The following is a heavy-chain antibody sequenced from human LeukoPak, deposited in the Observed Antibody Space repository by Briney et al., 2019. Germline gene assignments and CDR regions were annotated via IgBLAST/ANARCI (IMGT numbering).Heavy chain of an antibody. CDR3: MRGGIGYDSDY. J-gene: IGHJ4*02. CDR1: GGSISSGDYY. V-gene: IGHV4-30-2*01. Sequence: PSETLSLTCTVSGGSISSGDYYCSWIRQPPGKGLEWVGYIRHDGNTYYNPSLKSRVTISADRSKNQFSLKLSSVTAADTAVYYCMRGGIGYDSDYWGQGALVTVSS. D-gene: IGHD5-12*01. CDR2: IRHDGNT.